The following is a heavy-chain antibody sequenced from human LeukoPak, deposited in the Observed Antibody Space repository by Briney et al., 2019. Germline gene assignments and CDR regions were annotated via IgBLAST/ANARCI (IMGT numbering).Heavy chain of an antibody. V-gene: IGHV3-15*01. CDR2: IKSKTDGGTT. CDR3: STTTYCSSSSCYRRFRY. J-gene: IGHJ4*02. CDR1: GFTFSNYW. Sequence: NTGGSLRLSCAASGFTFSNYWMNWVRQAPGKGLEWVGRIKSKTDGGTTDYAAPVKGRFTISRDDSKNTLYLQMNSLRTEDTAVYYCSTTTYCSSSSCYRRFRYWGPGTLVTVSS. D-gene: IGHD2-2*02.